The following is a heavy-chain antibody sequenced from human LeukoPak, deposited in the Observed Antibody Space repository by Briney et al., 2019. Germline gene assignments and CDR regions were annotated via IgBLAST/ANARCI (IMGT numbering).Heavy chain of an antibody. V-gene: IGHV3-7*01. CDR1: GFTFSSYW. CDR2: IKQEGSEK. D-gene: IGHD3-10*01. J-gene: IGHJ4*02. Sequence: GGSLRLSCAASGFTFSSYWMSWVRQAPGKGLEWVANIKQEGSEKYYVDSVKGRFTISRDNAKNSLYLQMNSLRAEDTAVYYCARDARHITMVRGVITLLPDYWGQGTLVTVSS. CDR3: ARDARHITMVRGVITLLPDY.